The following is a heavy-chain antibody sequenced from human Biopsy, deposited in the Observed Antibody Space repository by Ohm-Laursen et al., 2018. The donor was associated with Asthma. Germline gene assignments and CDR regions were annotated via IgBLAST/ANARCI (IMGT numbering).Heavy chain of an antibody. J-gene: IGHJ4*02. CDR1: GFAVSRDH. Sequence: GSLRLSCAASGFAVSRDHMFWVRQAPGKGLEWVSVIYSGGTSHTADSVRGRFTISRDYSKNTLYLQMHSLRAEDTAVHYCARGDSSNWSHYYFDYWDQGTLVTVSS. CDR3: ARGDSSNWSHYYFDY. CDR2: IYSGGTS. D-gene: IGHD3-22*01. V-gene: IGHV3-53*01.